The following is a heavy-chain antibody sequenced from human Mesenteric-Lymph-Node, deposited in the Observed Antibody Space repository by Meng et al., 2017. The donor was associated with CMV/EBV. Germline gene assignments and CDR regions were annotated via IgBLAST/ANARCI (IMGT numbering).Heavy chain of an antibody. Sequence: ASVKVSCKASGYTFSGYYMHWVRQAPGQGLEWVGWINPISGGTDYSQKFQGRVTMTRDTSISTAYMELTRLRSDDTAVYFCARDSSSQFIDYWGQGTLVTVSS. J-gene: IGHJ4*02. CDR2: INPISGGT. CDR1: GYTFSGYY. CDR3: ARDSSSQFIDY. V-gene: IGHV1-2*02. D-gene: IGHD2-2*01.